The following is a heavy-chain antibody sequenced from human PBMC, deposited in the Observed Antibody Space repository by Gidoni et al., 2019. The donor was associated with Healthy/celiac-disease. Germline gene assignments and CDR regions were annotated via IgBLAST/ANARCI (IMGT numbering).Heavy chain of an antibody. Sequence: EVQLVAYGGGLIQPGGSLRLSCAASGFTVSSNSMSCVRQAPGKGLEWVSVIYSGGSTYYADSVKGRFTISRDNSKNTLYLQMNSLRAEDTAVYYCARDRGGHCSSTSCYAHYYYYMDVWGKGTTVTVSS. D-gene: IGHD2-2*01. J-gene: IGHJ6*03. CDR2: IYSGGST. CDR1: GFTVSSNS. CDR3: ARDRGGHCSSTSCYAHYYYYMDV. V-gene: IGHV3-53*01.